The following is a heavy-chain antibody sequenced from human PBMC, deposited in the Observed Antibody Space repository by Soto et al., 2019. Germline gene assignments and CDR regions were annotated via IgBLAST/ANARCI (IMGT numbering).Heavy chain of an antibody. Sequence: QVQLVQSGAEVKKPGASVKVSCKASGYTFTAYAMHWVRQAPGQRPEWMGWINAGNGNTKYSQKFQGRVSITRDTSASNAYVELTSLRAEDTAVYYCARGIYYFGSGTDNYYYYSYMDVWGKGTTVTVSS. D-gene: IGHD3-10*01. J-gene: IGHJ6*03. CDR1: GYTFTAYA. CDR3: ARGIYYFGSGTDNYYYYSYMDV. V-gene: IGHV1-3*01. CDR2: INAGNGNT.